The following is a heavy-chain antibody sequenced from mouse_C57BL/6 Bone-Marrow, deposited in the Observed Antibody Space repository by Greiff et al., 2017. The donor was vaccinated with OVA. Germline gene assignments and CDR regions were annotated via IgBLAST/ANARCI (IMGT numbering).Heavy chain of an antibody. CDR3: ARRRENPYYAMDY. V-gene: IGHV1-22*01. J-gene: IGHJ4*01. CDR1: GYTFTDYN. Sequence: VQLKQSGPELVKPGASVKMSCKASGYTFTDYNMHWVKQSHGKSLEWIGYINPNNGGTSYNQKFKGQATLTVNKSSSTAYMELRSLTSEDSAVYYCARRRENPYYAMDYWGQGTSVTVSS. CDR2: INPNNGGT.